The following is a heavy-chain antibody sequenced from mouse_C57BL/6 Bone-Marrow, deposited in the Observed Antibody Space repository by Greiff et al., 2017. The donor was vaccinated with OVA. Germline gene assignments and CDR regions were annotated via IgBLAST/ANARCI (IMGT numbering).Heavy chain of an antibody. CDR3: AREGDY. CDR1: GYSFTGYY. V-gene: IGHV1-43*01. CDR2: INPSTGGT. J-gene: IGHJ2*01. Sequence: VQLQQSGPELVKPGASVKISCKASGYSFTGYYMHWVKQRPGKSLEWIGEINPSTGGTSYNQKFKGKATLTVDKSSSTAYMQLKSLTAEDSAVYYGAREGDYWGQGTTLTVSA.